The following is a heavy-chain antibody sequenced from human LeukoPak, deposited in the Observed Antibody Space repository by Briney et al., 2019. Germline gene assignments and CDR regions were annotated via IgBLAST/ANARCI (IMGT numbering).Heavy chain of an antibody. V-gene: IGHV4-59*08. Sequence: SETLSLTCTVSGGSINYYYWSWLRQPPGKGLEWIGFIFYTGSTHYKSSLTSRVTISVDTSKNQFSLRLSSVTAADTAVYYCARQSGSSPHYFDYWGQGTLVTVSS. J-gene: IGHJ4*02. D-gene: IGHD1-26*01. CDR2: IFYTGST. CDR1: GGSINYYY. CDR3: ARQSGSSPHYFDY.